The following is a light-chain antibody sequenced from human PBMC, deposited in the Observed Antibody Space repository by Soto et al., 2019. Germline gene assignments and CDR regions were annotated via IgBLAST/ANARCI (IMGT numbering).Light chain of an antibody. CDR3: QKYNSAPWT. V-gene: IGKV1-27*01. J-gene: IGKJ1*01. CDR2: AAS. Sequence: DIQMTQSPSPLSASVGDRVTITCRASQGISNYLAWYQQKPGTVPKLLISAASTLQAGAPSRFSGGGSGTDFTLTISSLQPEDVATYYCQKYNSAPWTFGQGTKVDIK. CDR1: QGISNY.